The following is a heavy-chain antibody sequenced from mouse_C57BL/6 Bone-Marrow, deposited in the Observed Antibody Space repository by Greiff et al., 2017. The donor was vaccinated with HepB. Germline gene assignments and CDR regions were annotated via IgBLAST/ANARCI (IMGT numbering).Heavy chain of an antibody. CDR2: IDPADGDT. CDR1: GFNIKDYY. CDR3: TTHYGNYVTFAY. J-gene: IGHJ3*01. V-gene: IGHV14-1*01. D-gene: IGHD2-1*01. Sequence: VQLQQSGAELVRPGASVKLSCTASGFNIKDYYMHWVKQRPEQGLDWIGRIDPADGDTEYAPKFNGKTTMTADTSSHTAYLQLSSLTSEDTAVYYFTTHYGNYVTFAYWGQGTLVTVAA.